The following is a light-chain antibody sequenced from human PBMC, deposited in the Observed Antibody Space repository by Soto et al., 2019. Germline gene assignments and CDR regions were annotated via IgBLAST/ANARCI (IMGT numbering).Light chain of an antibody. CDR1: SSNIGAGYD. Sequence: QSVLTQPPSVSGAPRQRVTISCTGSSSNIGAGYDEHWYQQLPGTAPKLPIYGNINRPSGVPDRISGSKSGISASLVITGLQAEDEADYYCQSYDSSLSGLVFGGGTKLTVL. J-gene: IGLJ3*02. CDR3: QSYDSSLSGLV. V-gene: IGLV1-40*01. CDR2: GNI.